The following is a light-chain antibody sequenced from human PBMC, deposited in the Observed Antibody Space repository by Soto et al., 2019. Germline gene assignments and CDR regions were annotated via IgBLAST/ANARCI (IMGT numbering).Light chain of an antibody. Sequence: EIVLTQSPATLSLSPGERATLSCRASQSLTSLAWYQQKPGQAPRLLMYDASLRATGVPDRFSGSGSGTDFTLTITRLEPDDSAVYYCQQHGISHITFGQGTRLEIK. CDR3: QQHGISHIT. CDR2: DAS. CDR1: QSLTS. J-gene: IGKJ5*01. V-gene: IGKV3-20*01.